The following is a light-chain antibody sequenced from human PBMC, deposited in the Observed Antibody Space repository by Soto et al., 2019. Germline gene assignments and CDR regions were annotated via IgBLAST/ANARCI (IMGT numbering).Light chain of an antibody. V-gene: IGKV3-20*01. CDR2: GAS. CDR1: QSVSNNY. J-gene: IGKJ1*01. CDR3: QQYGSSGT. Sequence: IMLTQSPATVSLSPGERATLSCLASQSVSNNYLAWYQQKPGQAPRLLIYGASNRATGIPDRFSGSGSGTDFTLTISRLEPEDFAVYYCQQYGSSGTFGQGTKVDIK.